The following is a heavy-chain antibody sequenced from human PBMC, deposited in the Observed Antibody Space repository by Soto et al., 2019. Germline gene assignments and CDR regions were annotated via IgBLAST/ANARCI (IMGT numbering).Heavy chain of an antibody. V-gene: IGHV3-53*01. J-gene: IGHJ3*02. D-gene: IGHD5-18*01. CDR3: ARLVRSGYSYGRDAFDI. CDR2: IYSGGST. CDR1: TVSSNY. Sequence: TVSSNYMSWVRQAPGKGLEWVSDIYSGGSTYYADSVKGRFTISRHSSKNTLYLQMNSLRAEDTAVYYCARLVRSGYSYGRDAFDIWGQGTMVTVSS.